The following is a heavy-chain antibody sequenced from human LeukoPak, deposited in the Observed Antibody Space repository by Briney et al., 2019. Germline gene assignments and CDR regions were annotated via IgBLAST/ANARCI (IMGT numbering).Heavy chain of an antibody. V-gene: IGHV1-8*03. Sequence: ASVKVSCKASGYTFTSYDINWVRQATGQGLEWMGWMNPNSGNTGYAQKFQGRVTITRNTSISTAYMELSSLRSEDTAVYYCARVKAFLGGWFDPWGQGTLVTVSS. CDR3: ARVKAFLGGWFDP. J-gene: IGHJ5*02. CDR1: GYTFTSYD. D-gene: IGHD3-16*01. CDR2: MNPNSGNT.